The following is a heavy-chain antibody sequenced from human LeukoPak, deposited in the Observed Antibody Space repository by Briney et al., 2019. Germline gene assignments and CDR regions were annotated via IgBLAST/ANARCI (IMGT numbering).Heavy chain of an antibody. V-gene: IGHV4-30-2*01. J-gene: IGHJ4*02. Sequence: SETLSLTCTVSGGSISSGGYYWSWIRQPPGKGLEWIGYIYHSGSTYYNPSLKSRVTISVDRSKNQFSLKLSSVTAADTAVYYCAREWSGSYLYWGQGTLVTVSS. CDR3: AREWSGSYLY. D-gene: IGHD1-26*01. CDR1: GGSISSGGYY. CDR2: IYHSGST.